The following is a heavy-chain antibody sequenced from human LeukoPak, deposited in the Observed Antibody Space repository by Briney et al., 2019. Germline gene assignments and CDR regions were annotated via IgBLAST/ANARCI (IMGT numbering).Heavy chain of an antibody. CDR1: GYTFTNND. CDR2: MHPNSDDT. Sequence: ASVKVSCKTSGYTFTNNDIHWVRQAPGQALEWMGWMHPNSDDTGYAQKFQGRVIMTRDTSISTAYMELSSLRPDDTAVYYCARHQSTDYGGNSYDYWGQGTLVTVSS. J-gene: IGHJ4*02. CDR3: ARHQSTDYGGNSYDY. V-gene: IGHV1-8*01. D-gene: IGHD4-23*01.